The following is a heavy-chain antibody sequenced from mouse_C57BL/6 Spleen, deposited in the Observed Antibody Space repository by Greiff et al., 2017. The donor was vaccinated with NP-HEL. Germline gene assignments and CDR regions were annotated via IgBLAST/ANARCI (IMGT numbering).Heavy chain of an antibody. V-gene: IGHV1-69*01. D-gene: IGHD1-1*01. CDR1: GYTFTSYW. CDR2: IDPSDSYT. Sequence: QVQLQQPGAELVMPGASVKLSCKASGYTFTSYWMHWVKQRPGQGLEWIGEIDPSDSYTNYNQKFKGKSTLTVDKSSSTAYMQLSSLTSEDSAVYYCATTVVAKGAFDYWGQGTTLTVSS. J-gene: IGHJ2*01. CDR3: ATTVVAKGAFDY.